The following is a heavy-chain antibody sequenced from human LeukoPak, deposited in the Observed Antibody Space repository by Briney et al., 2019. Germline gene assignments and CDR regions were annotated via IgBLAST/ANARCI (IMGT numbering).Heavy chain of an antibody. CDR1: GGSISSYY. CDR2: FYYCGST. CDR3: ARGKDDFWSGYYDY. Sequence: SETLSLACSVYGGSISSYYWRWVRQPPGKVLGWIGYFYYCGSTNSNPSLKSRVTISVNTSQNQFSPTLTSFTRAGRALISFARGKDDFWSGYYDYWGQRTLGTASS. D-gene: IGHD3-3*01. J-gene: IGHJ4*02. V-gene: IGHV4-59*01.